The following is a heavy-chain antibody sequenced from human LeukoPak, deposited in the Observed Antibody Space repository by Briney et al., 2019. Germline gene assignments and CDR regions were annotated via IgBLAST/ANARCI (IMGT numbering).Heavy chain of an antibody. CDR3: ARRTYYDFWSGYENWFDP. V-gene: IGHV5-51*01. J-gene: IGHJ5*02. D-gene: IGHD3-3*01. CDR1: GYSFTSYW. Sequence: GESLKISCKGSGYSFTSYWIGWVRQMPGKGLEWMGIIYPGDSDTRYSPSFQGQVTILADKPISTAYLQWSSLKASDTAMYYCARRTYYDFWSGYENWFDPWGQGTLVTVSS. CDR2: IYPGDSDT.